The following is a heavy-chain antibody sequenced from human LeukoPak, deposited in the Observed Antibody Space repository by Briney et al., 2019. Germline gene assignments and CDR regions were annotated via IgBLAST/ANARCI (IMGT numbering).Heavy chain of an antibody. CDR1: GFTFSSYS. Sequence: RGSLRLSCVASGFTFSSYSMNWVRQAPGKGLEWVSSISSSSSYIYYADSVKGRFTISRDNAKNSLYLQMNSLRAEDTAVYHCAREARSSGWSNFDYWGQGTLVTVSS. CDR3: AREARSSGWSNFDY. J-gene: IGHJ4*02. D-gene: IGHD6-19*01. V-gene: IGHV3-21*01. CDR2: ISSSSSYI.